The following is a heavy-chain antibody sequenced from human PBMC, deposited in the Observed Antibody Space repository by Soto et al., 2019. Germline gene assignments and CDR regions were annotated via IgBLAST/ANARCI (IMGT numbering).Heavy chain of an antibody. D-gene: IGHD3-22*01. CDR1: GDSVSSDSAA. CDR3: ARWDCSRRSGHCDY. J-gene: IGHJ4*02. V-gene: IGHV6-1*01. Sequence: QVQLQQSGPGLVKPSQTLSLTCAIAGDSVSSDSAAWNWIRQSPSRGLEWLGRTYYSSRWYNDYAVSVTTRITIKPDTSKNQFSLQLISVTPEDTAVYYCARWDCSRRSGHCDYWGQGLLVTVSS. CDR2: TYYSSRWYN.